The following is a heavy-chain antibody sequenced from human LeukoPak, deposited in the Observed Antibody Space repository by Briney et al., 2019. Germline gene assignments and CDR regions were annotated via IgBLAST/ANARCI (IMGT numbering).Heavy chain of an antibody. D-gene: IGHD3-22*01. V-gene: IGHV3-23*01. CDR1: GFTFSSYA. CDR3: AKEKYSNGSFDY. Sequence: PGGSLRLSCAASGFTFSSYAMSWVRQAPGKGLEWVSAISGDGGRTYYADSMKGRFTISRDNSKDTLYLQMNGLSPEDTAVYYCAKEKYSNGSFDYWGQGTLVSVSS. CDR2: ISGDGGRT. J-gene: IGHJ4*02.